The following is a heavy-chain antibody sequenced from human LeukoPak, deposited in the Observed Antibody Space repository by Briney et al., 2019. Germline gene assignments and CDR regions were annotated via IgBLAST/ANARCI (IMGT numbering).Heavy chain of an antibody. CDR1: GGSISSYY. V-gene: IGHV4-59*01. CDR2: IYYSGST. J-gene: IGHJ6*02. Sequence: SETLSLTCTVSGGSISSYYWSWIRQPPGKGLEWIGYIYYSGSTDYNPSLKSRVTISIDTSKNQFSLKLSSVTAADTAVYYCARAPHYYSSGSYPYYYGLDVWAQGPRSPSP. D-gene: IGHD3-10*01. CDR3: ARAPHYYSSGSYPYYYGLDV.